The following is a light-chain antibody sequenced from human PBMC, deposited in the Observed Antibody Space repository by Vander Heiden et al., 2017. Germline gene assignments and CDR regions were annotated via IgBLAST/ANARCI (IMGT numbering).Light chain of an antibody. CDR1: QDIGNS. J-gene: IGKJ2*01. Sequence: DIQMTRSPSSLSASVGDRVTITCQASQDIGNSLNWYQLKPGRAPNLLIFDASTLETGVPSRFSGSGAATDFTFTISSLLPEDIATYFCQHYANVPYTFGQGTKLEIK. CDR3: QHYANVPYT. CDR2: DAS. V-gene: IGKV1-33*01.